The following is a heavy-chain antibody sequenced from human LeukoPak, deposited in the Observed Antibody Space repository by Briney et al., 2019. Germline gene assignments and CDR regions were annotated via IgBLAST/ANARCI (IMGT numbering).Heavy chain of an antibody. Sequence: GGSLRLSCVASGFTFSSYWMSWVRQAPGKGLEWVANIKEKGGEKYYVDSVRGRFTLSRDNAENSLYLQMNSLRAEDTAVYYCARDHHDVLTGYYSNYYNYYYMDVWGKGTTVTVSS. CDR1: GFTFSSYW. V-gene: IGHV3-7*01. CDR3: ARDHHDVLTGYYSNYYNYYYMDV. J-gene: IGHJ6*03. CDR2: IKEKGGEK. D-gene: IGHD3-9*01.